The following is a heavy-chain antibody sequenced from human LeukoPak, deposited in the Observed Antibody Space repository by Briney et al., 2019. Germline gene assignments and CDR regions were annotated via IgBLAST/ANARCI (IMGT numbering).Heavy chain of an antibody. Sequence: GGSLRLSCAASGFTFSSYSMNWVRQAPGKGLEWVSSISSSSYIYYADSVKGRFTISRDNSKNTLYLQMNSLRAEDTAVYYCAKDLGDGYNPYYYYGMDVWDQGTTVTVSS. CDR2: ISSSSYI. J-gene: IGHJ6*02. CDR3: AKDLGDGYNPYYYYGMDV. V-gene: IGHV3-21*04. CDR1: GFTFSSYS. D-gene: IGHD5-24*01.